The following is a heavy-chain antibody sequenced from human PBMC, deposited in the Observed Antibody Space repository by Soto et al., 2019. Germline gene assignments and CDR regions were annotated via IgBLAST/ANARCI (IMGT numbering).Heavy chain of an antibody. CDR3: ARVALPESTRGYSPKKIHYGMDV. V-gene: IGHV1-8*01. CDR2: MNPNSGNT. D-gene: IGHD5-18*01. CDR1: GYTFTSYD. J-gene: IGHJ6*02. Sequence: ASVKVSFKASGYTFTSYDINWLRQATGQGLEWMGWMNPNSGNTGYAQKFQGRVTMTRNTSISTAYMELSSLRSEDTAVYYCARVALPESTRGYSPKKIHYGMDVWGQGTTVTVSS.